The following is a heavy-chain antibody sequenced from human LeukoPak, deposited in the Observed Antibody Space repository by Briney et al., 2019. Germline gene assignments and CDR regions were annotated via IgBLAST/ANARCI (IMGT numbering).Heavy chain of an antibody. Sequence: ASVKVSCKASDYTLIDYDISWVRQAPGQGLEWMGWISGYNGNTNYAQKLQGRVTMTTDTSSTTAYMELRSLRFDDTAMYYCARGVYSGSYYPGYWGQGTLVTVSS. D-gene: IGHD1-26*01. CDR1: DYTLIDYD. CDR2: ISGYNGNT. V-gene: IGHV1-18*01. J-gene: IGHJ4*02. CDR3: ARGVYSGSYYPGY.